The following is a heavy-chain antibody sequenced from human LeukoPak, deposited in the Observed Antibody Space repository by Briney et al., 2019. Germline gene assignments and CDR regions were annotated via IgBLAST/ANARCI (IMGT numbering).Heavy chain of an antibody. D-gene: IGHD6-13*01. CDR2: IIPILGTA. Sequence: GASVKVSCKASGGTFSSYAISLVRQAPGQGLEWMGGIIPILGTANCAQKFQGRVTITANKSTSTAYMEVSSLRSEDTAVYYCARERAAAGTFGYWGQGTLVTVSS. V-gene: IGHV1-69*06. J-gene: IGHJ4*02. CDR3: ARERAAAGTFGY. CDR1: GGTFSSYA.